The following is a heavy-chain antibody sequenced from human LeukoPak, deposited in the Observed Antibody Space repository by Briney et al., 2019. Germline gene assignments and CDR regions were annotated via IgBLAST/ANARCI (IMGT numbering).Heavy chain of an antibody. CDR1: GYTFTSYG. Sequence: ASVKVSCKASGYTFTSYGISWVRQAPGQGLEWMGWISAYNGNTNYAQKLQGRVTMTTDTSTSTAYMELRSLRSDDTAVYYCARIGIGTMIAYYYMDVWGKGTTVTVSS. V-gene: IGHV1-18*01. D-gene: IGHD3-22*01. CDR3: ARIGIGTMIAYYYMDV. CDR2: ISAYNGNT. J-gene: IGHJ6*03.